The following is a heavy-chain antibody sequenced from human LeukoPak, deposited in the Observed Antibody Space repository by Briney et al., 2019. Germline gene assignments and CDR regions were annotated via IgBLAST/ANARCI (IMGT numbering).Heavy chain of an antibody. V-gene: IGHV1-18*01. CDR2: ISAYNGNT. CDR3: ARDRRGYSYGRDWFDP. Sequence: ASVKVSCKASGYTFTSYGISWVRQAPGQGLEWMGWISAYNGNTNYAQKLQGRVTMTTDTSTSTAYMELRSLRSDDTAVYYCARDRRGYSYGRDWFDPWGQGTLVTVSS. CDR1: GYTFTSYG. D-gene: IGHD5-18*01. J-gene: IGHJ5*02.